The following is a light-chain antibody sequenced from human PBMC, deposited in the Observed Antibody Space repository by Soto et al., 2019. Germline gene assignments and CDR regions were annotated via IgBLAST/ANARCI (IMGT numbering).Light chain of an antibody. Sequence: EIVLTQSPGTLSLSPGERATLSCRASQSVSNIYLAWYQHKPGQAPRLLIYGASSRATGIPDRFSGSGSGTDFTLTISRLEPEDFAVYYCQQYDSSPYTFVQGTKLEIK. CDR2: GAS. CDR3: QQYDSSPYT. V-gene: IGKV3-20*01. J-gene: IGKJ2*01. CDR1: QSVSNIY.